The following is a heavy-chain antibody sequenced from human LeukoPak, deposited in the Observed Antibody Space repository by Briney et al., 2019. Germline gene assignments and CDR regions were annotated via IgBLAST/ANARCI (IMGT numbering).Heavy chain of an antibody. V-gene: IGHV3-30-3*01. CDR3: ARDGTDYGDYVRCFDY. J-gene: IGHJ4*02. CDR1: GFTFSSYA. Sequence: GRSLRLSCAASGFTFSSYAVHWVRQAPGKGLEWVAVISYDGSNKYYADSVKGRFTISRDNSKNTLYLQMNSLRAEDTAVYYCARDGTDYGDYVRCFDYWGQGTLVTVSS. D-gene: IGHD4-17*01. CDR2: ISYDGSNK.